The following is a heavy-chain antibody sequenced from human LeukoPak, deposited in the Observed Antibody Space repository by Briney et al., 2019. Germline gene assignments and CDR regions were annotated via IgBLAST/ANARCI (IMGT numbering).Heavy chain of an antibody. CDR3: ARLWFGEPFDY. J-gene: IGHJ4*02. CDR2: ISSSGSTI. V-gene: IGHV3-48*03. D-gene: IGHD3-10*01. CDR1: GFTFSSYE. Sequence: GGSLRLSCAASGFTFSSYEMNWVRQAPGKGLEWVSYISSSGSTIYYADSVKGRFTISRDNAKNSLYPQMNSLRAEDTAVYYCARLWFGEPFDYWGQGTLVTVSS.